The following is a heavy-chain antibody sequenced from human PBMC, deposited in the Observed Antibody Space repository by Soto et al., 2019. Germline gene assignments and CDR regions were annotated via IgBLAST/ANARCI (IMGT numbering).Heavy chain of an antibody. V-gene: IGHV4-31*03. CDR2: IYYSGST. Sequence: QVQLQESGPGLVKPSQTLSLTCTVSGGSISSGGYYWSWIRQHPGKGLEWIGSIYYSGSTYYNPSLKSRLTISVDTSKHQFSLGLTSVTAADTVVYYCAGGSSGDFRCGSYGFEIWGQGTMVTVSS. D-gene: IGHD3-3*01. CDR1: GGSISSGGYY. CDR3: AGGSSGDFRCGSYGFEI. J-gene: IGHJ3*02.